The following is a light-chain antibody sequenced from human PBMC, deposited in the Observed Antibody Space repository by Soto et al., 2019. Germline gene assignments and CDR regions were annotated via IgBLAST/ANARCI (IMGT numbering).Light chain of an antibody. Sequence: ETVMTQSPATLSVSPGERATLSCRATQSVRDNVAWYQQKPGQAPRLLIYGASTRANGIQARFSGSGSGAEFTLTISSLQSEDFAVYYCKQYNKWFSITFGQGTRLEIK. CDR2: GAS. V-gene: IGKV3-15*01. CDR1: QSVRDN. CDR3: KQYNKWFSIT. J-gene: IGKJ5*01.